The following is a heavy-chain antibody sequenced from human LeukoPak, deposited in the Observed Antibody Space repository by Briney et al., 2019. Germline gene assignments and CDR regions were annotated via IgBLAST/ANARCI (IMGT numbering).Heavy chain of an antibody. Sequence: GGSLRLSCAPSGFTFSSYAMNWVRQAPGKGLEWVSSISSSSSYIYYADSVKGRFTISRDNAKNSLYLQMNSLRAEDTAVYYCARLLRGTLDYWGQGTLVTVSS. CDR1: GFTFSSYA. V-gene: IGHV3-21*01. D-gene: IGHD3-16*01. CDR2: ISSSSSYI. CDR3: ARLLRGTLDY. J-gene: IGHJ4*02.